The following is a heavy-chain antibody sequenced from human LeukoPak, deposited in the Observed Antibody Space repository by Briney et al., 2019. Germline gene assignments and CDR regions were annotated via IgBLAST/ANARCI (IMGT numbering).Heavy chain of an antibody. CDR1: GFTFSSYG. CDR3: AKGGRITMLRGVQRDHYFDY. Sequence: GGSLRPSCGVSGFTFSSYGMHWVRQAPGKGLEWVAYIRYDGSNRHYADSVKGRFTISRDNSKNTLYLQMNSLRVEDTAVYYCAKGGRITMLRGVQRDHYFDYWGQGTLVTVSS. CDR2: IRYDGSNR. J-gene: IGHJ4*02. V-gene: IGHV3-30*02. D-gene: IGHD3-10*01.